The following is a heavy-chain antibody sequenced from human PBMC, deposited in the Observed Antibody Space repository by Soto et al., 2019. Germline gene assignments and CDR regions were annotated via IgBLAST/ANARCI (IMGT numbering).Heavy chain of an antibody. V-gene: IGHV3-33*06. CDR1: GFTFSSYG. D-gene: IGHD6-13*01. Sequence: GGSLRLSCAASGFTFSSYGMHWVRQAPGKGLEWVAVISDGGSNTYYADSVKGRFTISRDNSKNTLYLQMNSLRAEDTAVYYCAKDKVPIAGRGFDIWGQGTMVTVSS. CDR3: AKDKVPIAGRGFDI. CDR2: ISDGGSNT. J-gene: IGHJ3*02.